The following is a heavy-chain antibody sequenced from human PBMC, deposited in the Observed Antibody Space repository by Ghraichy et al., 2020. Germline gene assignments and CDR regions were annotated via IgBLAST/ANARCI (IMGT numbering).Heavy chain of an antibody. CDR3: AREEVTGSVWYYYGMDV. Sequence: SETLSLTCTVSGGSISSGGYYWSWIRQHPGKGLEWIGYIYYSGSTYYNPSLKSRVTISVDTSKNQFSLKLSSVTAADTAVYYCAREEVTGSVWYYYGMDVWGQGTTVTVSS. D-gene: IGHD1-20*01. CDR1: GGSISSGGYY. CDR2: IYYSGST. J-gene: IGHJ6*02. V-gene: IGHV4-31*03.